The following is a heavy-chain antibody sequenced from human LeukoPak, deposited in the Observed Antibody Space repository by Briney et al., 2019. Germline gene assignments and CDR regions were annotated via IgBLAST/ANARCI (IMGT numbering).Heavy chain of an antibody. CDR2: ISSSTSSI. J-gene: IGHJ4*02. CDR3: ARGGSGNWNAPFDY. V-gene: IGHV3-21*01. D-gene: IGHD1-1*01. Sequence: GGSLRLSCAASGFTFSSYSMNWVRQAPGKGLEWVSSISSSTSSIYYADSVKGRFTISRDNAKNSLYLQMNSLRTEDTAVYYCARGGSGNWNAPFDYWGQGTLVTVSS. CDR1: GFTFSSYS.